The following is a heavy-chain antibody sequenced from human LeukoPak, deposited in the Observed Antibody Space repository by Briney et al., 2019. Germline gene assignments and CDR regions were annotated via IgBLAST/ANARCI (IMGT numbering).Heavy chain of an antibody. CDR2: ISGSGGST. Sequence: GGSLRLSCAASGFTFSSYAMSWVRQAPGKGLEWVSAISGSGGSTYYAGSVKGRFTISRDNSKNTLYLQMNSLRAEDTAVYYCARGAYYYDSSGYWIIDYWGQGTLVTVSS. D-gene: IGHD3-22*01. J-gene: IGHJ4*02. CDR3: ARGAYYYDSSGYWIIDY. CDR1: GFTFSSYA. V-gene: IGHV3-23*01.